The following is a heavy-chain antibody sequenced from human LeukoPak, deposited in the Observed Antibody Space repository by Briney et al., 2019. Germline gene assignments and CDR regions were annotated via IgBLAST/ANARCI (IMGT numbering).Heavy chain of an antibody. CDR1: GFTFSSYA. Sequence: PGGSLRLSCAASGFTFSSYAMSWVRQAPGKGLEWVSAISGSGGSTYCADSVKGRFTISRDNSKNTLYLQMNSLRAEDTAVYYCAKDSGVVPAARNYWGQGTLVTVSS. J-gene: IGHJ4*02. CDR3: AKDSGVVPAARNY. V-gene: IGHV3-23*01. CDR2: ISGSGGST. D-gene: IGHD2-2*01.